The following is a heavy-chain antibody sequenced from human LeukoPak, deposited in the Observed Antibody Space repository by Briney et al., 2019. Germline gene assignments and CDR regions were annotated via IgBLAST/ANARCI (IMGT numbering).Heavy chain of an antibody. V-gene: IGHV3-30*18. CDR3: AKRGGSYFDY. Sequence: AGTLRLSCAASGFTFSSSGMHWVRQAPGKGLEWLAVISNDGSNKYYADSVKGRFTISRDNPKNTLYLEMNSPRAEDTAVYYCAKRGGSYFDYWGQGTLVTVSS. CDR1: GFTFSSSG. D-gene: IGHD1-26*01. J-gene: IGHJ4*02. CDR2: ISNDGSNK.